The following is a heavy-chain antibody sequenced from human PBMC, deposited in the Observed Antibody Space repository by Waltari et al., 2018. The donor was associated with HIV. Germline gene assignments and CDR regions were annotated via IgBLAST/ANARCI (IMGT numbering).Heavy chain of an antibody. CDR3: ARGWVAAALGY. D-gene: IGHD6-13*01. V-gene: IGHV3-48*01. CDR1: GFTFSSYS. CDR2: ISSSSSTI. Sequence: EVQLVESGGGLVQPGGSLRLSCAASGFTFSSYSMNWVRKAPGKGLEWVSYISSSSSTIYYADSVKGRFTISRDNAKNSLYLQMNSLRAEDTAVYYCARGWVAAALGYWGQGTLVTVSS. J-gene: IGHJ4*02.